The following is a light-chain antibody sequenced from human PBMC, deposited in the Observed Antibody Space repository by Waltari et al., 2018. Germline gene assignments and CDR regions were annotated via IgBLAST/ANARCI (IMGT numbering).Light chain of an antibody. J-gene: IGKJ1*01. CDR2: DAS. CDR3: QKYGTLPAT. Sequence: IVLTQSPGTLSLSPGERAPLSCRASQSGSRTLAWYQQKPGQAPRLLIYDASSRATGIPDRFSGSGSGTDFSLTISRLEPEDFAVYYCQKYGTLPATFGQGTKVEIK. V-gene: IGKV3-20*01. CDR1: QSGSRT.